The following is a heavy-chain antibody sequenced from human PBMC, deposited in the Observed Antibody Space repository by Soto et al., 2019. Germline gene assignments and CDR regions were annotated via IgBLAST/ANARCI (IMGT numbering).Heavy chain of an antibody. Sequence: GGSLRLSCAASGFTFTYAWMSWVRQAPGKGPEWVGRIKSKTDGGTTDYAAPVKGRFTISRDDSKDTLYPQMNSLKIEDTAVYYCTHDYGDYRYYFDYWGPGTLVTVSS. CDR2: IKSKTDGGTT. CDR1: GFTFTYAW. CDR3: THDYGDYRYYFDY. D-gene: IGHD4-17*01. J-gene: IGHJ4*02. V-gene: IGHV3-15*01.